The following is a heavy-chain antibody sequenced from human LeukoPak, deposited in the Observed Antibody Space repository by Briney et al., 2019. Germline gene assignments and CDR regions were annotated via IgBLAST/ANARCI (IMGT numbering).Heavy chain of an antibody. CDR3: ARNHYYASGSSDI. V-gene: IGHV3-7*02. J-gene: IGHJ3*02. D-gene: IGHD3-10*01. CDR2: IKQDGSEK. CDR1: GFTFSSFW. Sequence: PGGSLRLSCAASGFTFSSFWMTWVRQAPGKGLEWVANIKQDGSEKYYVDSVKGRFTISRDNAKNSLYLQMNSLRGEDTAVYYCARNHYYASGSSDIWGLGTMVTVSS.